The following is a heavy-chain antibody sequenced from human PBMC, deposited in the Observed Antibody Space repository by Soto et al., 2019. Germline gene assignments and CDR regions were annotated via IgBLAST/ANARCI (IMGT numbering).Heavy chain of an antibody. D-gene: IGHD6-19*01. J-gene: IGHJ1*01. CDR3: ARLGYSSGWYGGEFFQH. Sequence: QLQLQESGPGLVKASETLSLTCTVSGGSITSSSYYWGWIRQPPGKGLEWIGTLYYSGGTSYNPSLKSRVTISVDTSKNQFSLKLSSVTASDTAVYYCARLGYSSGWYGGEFFQHWGQGTLVTVSS. CDR1: GGSITSSSYY. V-gene: IGHV4-39*01. CDR2: LYYSGGT.